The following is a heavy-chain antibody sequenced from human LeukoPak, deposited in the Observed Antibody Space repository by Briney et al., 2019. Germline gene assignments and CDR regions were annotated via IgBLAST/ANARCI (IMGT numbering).Heavy chain of an antibody. V-gene: IGHV3-7*03. Sequence: GGSLRLSCAASGFSFTTYGMHWVRQAPGKGLEWVANIKQDGSEKHYVDSVKGRFTISRDNAKNSLYLQMNSLRAEDTAVYYCARGRDYGDSGDYWGQGTLVTVSS. CDR2: IKQDGSEK. CDR1: GFSFTTYG. D-gene: IGHD4-17*01. CDR3: ARGRDYGDSGDY. J-gene: IGHJ4*02.